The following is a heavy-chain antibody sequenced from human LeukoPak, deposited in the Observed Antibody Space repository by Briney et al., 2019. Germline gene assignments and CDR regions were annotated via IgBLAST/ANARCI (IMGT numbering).Heavy chain of an antibody. Sequence: PSETLSLTCAVYGGSFSGYYWSWIRQPPGKGLEWIGEINHSGSTNYNPSLKSRVTMSVDTSKNQFSLKLSSVTAADTAVYYCARGLWFGGSYYYYGMDVWGQGTTVTVSS. J-gene: IGHJ6*02. CDR3: ARGLWFGGSYYYYGMDV. D-gene: IGHD3-10*01. CDR2: INHSGST. CDR1: GGSFSGYY. V-gene: IGHV4-34*01.